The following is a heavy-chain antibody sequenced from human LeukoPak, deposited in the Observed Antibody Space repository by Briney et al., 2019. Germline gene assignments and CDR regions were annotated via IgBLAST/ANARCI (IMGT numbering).Heavy chain of an antibody. Sequence: PGGSLRLSCAASGFTFSYYYMSWIRQAPGKGLEWVSYISSSGSTIYYADSVKGRFTISRDNTKNSLDLQMNRLRAEDTAVYYCARDRYGARAFDIWGQGTMVTVSS. CDR1: GFTFSYYY. CDR3: ARDRYGARAFDI. V-gene: IGHV3-11*04. CDR2: ISSSGSTI. J-gene: IGHJ3*02. D-gene: IGHD4-17*01.